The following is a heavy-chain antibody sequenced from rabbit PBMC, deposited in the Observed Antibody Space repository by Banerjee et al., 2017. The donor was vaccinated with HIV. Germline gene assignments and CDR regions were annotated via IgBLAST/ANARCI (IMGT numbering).Heavy chain of an antibody. CDR1: GFSFSNKFV. CDR3: ARDLGGSSDL. J-gene: IGHJ4*01. CDR2: INTSTGNT. V-gene: IGHV1S45*01. Sequence: QEQLEESGGDLVKPEGSLTLTCTASGFSFSNKFVMCWVRQAPGKGLEWIACINTSTGNTVYASWAKGRSTVSKTSSTTVTLQMTSLTAADTATYFCARDLGGSSDLWGPGTLVTVS. D-gene: IGHD8-1*01.